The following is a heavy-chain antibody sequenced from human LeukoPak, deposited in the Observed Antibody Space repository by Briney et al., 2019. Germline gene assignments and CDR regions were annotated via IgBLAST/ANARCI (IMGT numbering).Heavy chain of an antibody. CDR1: GYRFSSKS. D-gene: IGHD6-19*01. Sequence: ASVKVSCKASGYRFSSKSIIWVRQVPGQGLEGMGWISVYNRNTNYAQKVQDRVTMTTDTSTNTAYMELRSLRSDDTAVYYCARDLHRDVSVASDYWGQGTLVTVSS. J-gene: IGHJ4*02. V-gene: IGHV1-18*01. CDR2: ISVYNRNT. CDR3: ARDLHRDVSVASDY.